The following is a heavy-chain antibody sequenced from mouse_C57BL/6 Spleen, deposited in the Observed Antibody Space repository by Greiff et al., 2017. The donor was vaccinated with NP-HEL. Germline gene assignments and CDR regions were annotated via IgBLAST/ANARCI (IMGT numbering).Heavy chain of an antibody. CDR1: GFSLTSYG. V-gene: IGHV2-6-1*01. CDR2: ICSDGSS. J-gene: IGHJ4*01. D-gene: IGHD1-1*01. Sequence: QVQLKESGPGLVVPSQSLSITCTVSGFSLTSYGVHWVRQPPGKGLEWLVVICSDGSSTYYSALNSRLSTSKDNTKSQVFLKMNRLQTGDTAMYYCAKQRYYGSDALDYWGQGTSVTVSS. CDR3: AKQRYYGSDALDY.